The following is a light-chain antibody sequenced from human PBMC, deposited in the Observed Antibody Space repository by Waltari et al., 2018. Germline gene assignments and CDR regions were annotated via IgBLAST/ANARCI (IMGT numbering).Light chain of an antibody. CDR1: SSHIGAGYN. CDR2: RDI. V-gene: IGLV1-40*01. Sequence: QSVLTQPPSVSGAPGQRVTISCIGSSSHIGAGYNVHWYQQLPGTAPKVLIYRDINRPSGVPDRFSGSKSGTSASLAITGLQADDEADYYCQSYDSRLSHVVFGGGTKLTVL. CDR3: QSYDSRLSHVV. J-gene: IGLJ2*01.